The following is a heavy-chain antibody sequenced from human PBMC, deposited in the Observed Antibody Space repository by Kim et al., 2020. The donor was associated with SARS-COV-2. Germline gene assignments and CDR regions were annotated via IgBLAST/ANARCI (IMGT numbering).Heavy chain of an antibody. Sequence: ASVKVSCKASGYTFTDYFMHWVRQAPGQGLEWMGWIIPHSGGTNYAQTFQGRVTMTVDTSISTAYMELSRLRSDDTAVYYCASGLQQGEQGTWGQGTLVT. CDR1: GYTFTDYF. CDR2: IIPHSGGT. V-gene: IGHV1-2*02. D-gene: IGHD7-27*01. CDR3: ASGLQQGEQGT. J-gene: IGHJ5*02.